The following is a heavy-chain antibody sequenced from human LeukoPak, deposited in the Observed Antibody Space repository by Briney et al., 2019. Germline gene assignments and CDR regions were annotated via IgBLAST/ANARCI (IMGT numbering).Heavy chain of an antibody. V-gene: IGHV4-61*02. CDR2: IYTTGSS. CDR1: GGSISGINYY. Sequence: SETLSLTCTVSGGSISGINYYWTWIRQPAGKGLEWIGRIYTTGSSNYNPSLKGRVTISVDTSNNQFSLKLSSVTAADTAVYYCARVSPSGVWDVWGQGTTVTVSS. J-gene: IGHJ6*02. D-gene: IGHD3-10*01. CDR3: ARVSPSGVWDV.